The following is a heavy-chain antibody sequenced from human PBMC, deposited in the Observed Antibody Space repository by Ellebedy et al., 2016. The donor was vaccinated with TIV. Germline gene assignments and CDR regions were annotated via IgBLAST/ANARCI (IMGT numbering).Heavy chain of an antibody. V-gene: IGHV3-33*01. D-gene: IGHD2-21*02. J-gene: IGHJ4*02. Sequence: GGSLRLSCAASGFTFSHHGMHWVRQAPGKGLEWVAVIWYDGTYKSYAESVKGRFTVSRDNAKNTLYLQMGSLRAEDMAVHYCARARCGGDCSVKSYLDFWGQGTLVTVSS. CDR2: IWYDGTYK. CDR3: ARARCGGDCSVKSYLDF. CDR1: GFTFSHHG.